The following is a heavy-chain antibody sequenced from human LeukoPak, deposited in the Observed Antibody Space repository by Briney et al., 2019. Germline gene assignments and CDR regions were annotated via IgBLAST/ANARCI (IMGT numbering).Heavy chain of an antibody. CDR1: GGSIRSSDDY. CDR2: IYYSGST. J-gene: IGHJ4*02. D-gene: IGHD3-10*01. Sequence: SETLSLTCSVSGGSIRSSDDYWGFVRQTPGKGLEWIGSIYYSGSTYYNPSLKSRVTMSVDTSKNQFSLKLSSVTAADTAVYYCARHPKGGPISMVRGVRAKGYYFDYWGQGTLVTVSS. CDR3: ARHPKGGPISMVRGVRAKGYYFDY. V-gene: IGHV4-39*01.